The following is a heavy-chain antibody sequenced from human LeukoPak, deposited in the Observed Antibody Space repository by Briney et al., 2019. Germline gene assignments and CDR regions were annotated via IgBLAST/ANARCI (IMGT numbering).Heavy chain of an antibody. CDR1: GFTVSNYL. CDR2: ISLRGASI. Sequence: GGSLRLSCVASGFTVSNYLMNWVRQAPGKGLEWVSGISLRGASIYYADSVKGRFTISRDNSKNTLYLQMDRLRVEDTAVYYCAMALDYWGQGTLVTVSS. V-gene: IGHV3-23*01. J-gene: IGHJ4*02. CDR3: AMALDY.